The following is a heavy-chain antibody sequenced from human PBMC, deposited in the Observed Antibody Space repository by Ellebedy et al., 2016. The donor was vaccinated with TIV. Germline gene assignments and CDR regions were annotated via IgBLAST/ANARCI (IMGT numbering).Heavy chain of an antibody. CDR1: GFSFRSYW. CDR3: ARRGSYGDYAVQINSRFDR. CDR2: IYQDGSNQ. J-gene: IGHJ5*02. Sequence: GESLKISCVASGFSFRSYWMSWVRQAPGKGLEWVANIYQDGSNQYYVDSVKGRFTISRDNANKSLFLQMNSLRGEDTAVYSCARRGSYGDYAVQINSRFDRWGRGTLVTVSS. V-gene: IGHV3-7*01. D-gene: IGHD4-17*01.